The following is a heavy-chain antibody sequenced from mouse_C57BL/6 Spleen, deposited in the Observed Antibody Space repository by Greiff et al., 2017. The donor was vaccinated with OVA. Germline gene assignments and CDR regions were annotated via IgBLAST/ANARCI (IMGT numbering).Heavy chain of an antibody. V-gene: IGHV1-54*01. Sequence: QVQLKQSGAELVRPGTSVKVSCKASGYAFTNYLIEWVKQRPGQGLEWIGVINPGSGGTNYNEKFKGQATLTAAKSSSTAYMQLSSLTSEDSAVYCLARSGIVPGVYYGGDGTWFAYWGQGTLVTVSA. CDR1: GYAFTNYL. D-gene: IGHD2-1*01. CDR2: INPGSGGT. CDR3: ARSGIVPGVYYGGDGTWFAY. J-gene: IGHJ3*01.